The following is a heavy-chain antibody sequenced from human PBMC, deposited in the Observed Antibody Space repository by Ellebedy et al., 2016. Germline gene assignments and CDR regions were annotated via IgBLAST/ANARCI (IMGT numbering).Heavy chain of an antibody. D-gene: IGHD6-19*01. CDR3: AKCRHSTGCLLDS. Sequence: GESLKISCAASGFTFSGFAMSWVRQAPGKGLEWVSTISSAGSPNYADSVRGRFTISRDSSKDTLYLEMDSLRAEDTAIYYCAKCRHSTGCLLDSWGQGTLVTVSS. J-gene: IGHJ4*02. CDR1: GFTFSGFA. V-gene: IGHV3-23*01. CDR2: ISSAGSP.